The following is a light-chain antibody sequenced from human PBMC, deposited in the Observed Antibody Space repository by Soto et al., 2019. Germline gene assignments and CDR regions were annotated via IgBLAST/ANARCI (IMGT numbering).Light chain of an antibody. Sequence: QSALTQPASVSGSPGQSITISCTGTSSDVGSYNYVSWYQQHPGKAPKLMIYEVSNRPSGVSNRFSGSQSGNTASLTISGLQAEDGANYYCSLYTSISTRVFGGGTQLTVL. J-gene: IGLJ3*02. CDR3: SLYTSISTRV. CDR2: EVS. V-gene: IGLV2-14*01. CDR1: SSDVGSYNY.